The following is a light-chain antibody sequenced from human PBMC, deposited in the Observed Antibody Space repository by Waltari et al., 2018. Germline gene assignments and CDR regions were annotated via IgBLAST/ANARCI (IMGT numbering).Light chain of an antibody. Sequence: TQPPSVSGAPGQRVTISCSGSGSNIGAGYDVHWYRQLPGKAPTLLIYGVNTRPPGVSDRFSGSQFDTSASLAIAGLQADDEADYYCQSYDTTLSVVFGGGTKLTVL. CDR3: QSYDTTLSVV. V-gene: IGLV1-40*01. J-gene: IGLJ2*01. CDR1: GSNIGAGYD. CDR2: GVN.